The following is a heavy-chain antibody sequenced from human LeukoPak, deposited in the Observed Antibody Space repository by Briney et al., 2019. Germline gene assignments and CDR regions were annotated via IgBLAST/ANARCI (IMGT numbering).Heavy chain of an antibody. V-gene: IGHV4-39*07. Sequence: PSETLSLTCTVSGGSISSSSYYWGWIRQPPGKGLEWIGSIYYSGSTYYNPSLKSRVTISVDTSKNQFSLKLSSVTAADTAVYYCARDGALWFGDEEGWFDPWGQGTLVTVSS. D-gene: IGHD3-10*01. J-gene: IGHJ5*02. CDR1: GGSISSSSYY. CDR3: ARDGALWFGDEEGWFDP. CDR2: IYYSGST.